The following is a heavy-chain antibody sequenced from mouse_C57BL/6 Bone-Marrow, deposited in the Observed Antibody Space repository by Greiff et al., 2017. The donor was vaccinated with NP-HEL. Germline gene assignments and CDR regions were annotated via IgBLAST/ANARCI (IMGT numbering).Heavy chain of an antibody. V-gene: IGHV7-3*01. CDR1: GFTFTDYY. J-gene: IGHJ2*01. CDR2: IRNKANGYTT. D-gene: IGHD3-2*02. Sequence: EVKLLESGGGLVQPGGSLSLSCAASGFTFTDYYMSWVRQTPGKALEWLGFIRNKANGYTTEYSASVKGRFTISRDNSQSILYLQMNALRAEDSATYYCARSQLRPSFDYWGQGTTLTVSS. CDR3: ARSQLRPSFDY.